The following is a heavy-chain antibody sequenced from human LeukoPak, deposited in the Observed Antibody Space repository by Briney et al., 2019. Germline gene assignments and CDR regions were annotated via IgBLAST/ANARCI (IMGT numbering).Heavy chain of an antibody. CDR3: ASGDFDL. CDR1: GGSISSSSYY. CDR2: IYNSGST. D-gene: IGHD3-16*01. V-gene: IGHV4-61*02. J-gene: IGHJ4*02. Sequence: PSGTLSLTCAVSGGSISSSSYYWGWIRQPAGKGLEWVGRIYNSGSTHYNPSLQSRVTMSVDMSKNQFSLKLSSVTAADTAIYYCASGDFDLWGQGTLVTVSS.